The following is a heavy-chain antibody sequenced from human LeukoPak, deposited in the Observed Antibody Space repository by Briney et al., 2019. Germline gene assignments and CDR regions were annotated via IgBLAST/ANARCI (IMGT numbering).Heavy chain of an antibody. CDR2: TNLHGTAV. V-gene: IGHV3-74*01. J-gene: IGHJ4*02. D-gene: IGHD3-16*01. CDR3: ASAFTYVRLGDH. Sequence: GGSLRLSCAVSGLSFSSYWMHWVRQAPGKGLVWVARTNLHGTAVDHADSVRGRFTISRDNAKNTLFLQMNSLRAEDTAVYYCASAFTYVRLGDHWGQGTLVTVSS. CDR1: GLSFSSYW.